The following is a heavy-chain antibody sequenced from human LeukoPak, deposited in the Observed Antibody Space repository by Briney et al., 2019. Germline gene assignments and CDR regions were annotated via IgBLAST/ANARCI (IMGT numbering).Heavy chain of an antibody. Sequence: GGSLRLSCAASGFIFNNYGLVWVRQAPGKGLEWVSAISNDGGGTTYADFVKGRFSVSRDNSKNTLLLQMNSLRAEDTALYYCAKGSSGYFFDLWGQGTLVTVSS. CDR3: AKGSSGYFFDL. CDR2: ISNDGGGT. CDR1: GFIFNNYG. J-gene: IGHJ4*02. V-gene: IGHV3-23*01. D-gene: IGHD3-22*01.